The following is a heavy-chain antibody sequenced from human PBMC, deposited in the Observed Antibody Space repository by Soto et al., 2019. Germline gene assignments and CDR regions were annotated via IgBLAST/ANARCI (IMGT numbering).Heavy chain of an antibody. V-gene: IGHV3-15*07. CDR2: IKSKTDGGTT. CDR1: GFTFSNAW. J-gene: IGHJ6*02. Sequence: GSLRLSCAASGFTFSNAWMNWVRQAPGKGLEWVGRIKSKTDGGTTDYAAPVKGRFTISRDDSKNTLYLQMNSLKTEDTAVYYCTLEDYYYYYGMDVWGQGTTVTVSS. CDR3: TLEDYYYYYGMDV.